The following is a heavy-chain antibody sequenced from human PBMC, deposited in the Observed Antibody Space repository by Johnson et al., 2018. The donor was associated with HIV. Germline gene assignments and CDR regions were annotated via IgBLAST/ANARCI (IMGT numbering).Heavy chain of an antibody. D-gene: IGHD3-9*01. J-gene: IGHJ3*02. CDR3: AKDRNYDILSI. V-gene: IGHV3-30*02. CDR2: VRHDGSKK. CDR1: GFTFSSYG. Sequence: QVQLVESGGGVVQPGRSLRLSCAASGFTFSSYGMHWVRQAPGKGLEWVAFVRHDGSKKYYADSVKGRFTISRDNAKNTLYLQMNSLRAEDTAVYYCAKDRNYDILSIWGQGTVVTVSS.